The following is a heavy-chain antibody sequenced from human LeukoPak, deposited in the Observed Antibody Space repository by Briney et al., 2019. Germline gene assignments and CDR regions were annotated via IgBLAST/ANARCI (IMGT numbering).Heavy chain of an antibody. D-gene: IGHD3-10*01. CDR2: INHSGST. Sequence: PSETLSLTCAVYGGSFSNYYRGWIRQPPGKGLEWIGEINHSGSTTYNPSLKSRVTISEDSSKNQFSLQLSSVTAADTAVYYCARDLPYGAWGQGTLVTVSS. CDR3: ARDLPYGA. V-gene: IGHV4-34*01. CDR1: GGSFSNYY. J-gene: IGHJ5*02.